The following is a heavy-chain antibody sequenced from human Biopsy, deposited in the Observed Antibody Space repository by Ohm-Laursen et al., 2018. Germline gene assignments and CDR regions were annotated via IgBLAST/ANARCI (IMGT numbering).Heavy chain of an antibody. D-gene: IGHD1-26*01. J-gene: IGHJ4*02. V-gene: IGHV4-59*01. Sequence: GTLSLTCAVSGGSISNYLWTWIRQPPGKGLEWIGYFRFEDRTSYNSSLKSRVTISADTSKNQFSLRLSSVTAADTAVYYCALGGGSYVNFDYWGQGTLVTVSS. CDR3: ALGGGSYVNFDY. CDR2: FRFEDRT. CDR1: GGSISNYL.